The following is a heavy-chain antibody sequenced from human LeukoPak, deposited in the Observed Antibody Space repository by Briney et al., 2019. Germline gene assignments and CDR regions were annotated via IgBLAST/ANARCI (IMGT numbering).Heavy chain of an antibody. CDR1: GFIFDVYG. Sequence: GGSLRLSRAASGFIFDVYGMSWVRHVPGKGLEWVSGTNWDGASTCYADSGKGRFTISRDNVKNFLYLQMNSLRVEDTALYFCGRVYCSTTSCYDYYDYYMDVWGKGTTVTVSS. D-gene: IGHD2-2*01. CDR2: TNWDGAST. V-gene: IGHV3-20*04. J-gene: IGHJ6*03. CDR3: GRVYCSTTSCYDYYDYYMDV.